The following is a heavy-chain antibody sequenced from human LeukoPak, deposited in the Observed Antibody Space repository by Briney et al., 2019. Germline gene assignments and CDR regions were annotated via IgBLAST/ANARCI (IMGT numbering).Heavy chain of an antibody. CDR2: IYHSGST. CDR3: ARFGSSTWYKGAFDI. D-gene: IGHD6-13*01. Sequence: SGTLSLTCAVSGGSISSSNWWSWVRQPPGKGLEWIGEIYHSGSTNYNPSLKSRVTISVDKSKNQFSLNLTSVTAADTAVYYCARFGSSTWYKGAFDIWGQGTMVTVAS. J-gene: IGHJ3*02. CDR1: GGSISSSNW. V-gene: IGHV4-4*02.